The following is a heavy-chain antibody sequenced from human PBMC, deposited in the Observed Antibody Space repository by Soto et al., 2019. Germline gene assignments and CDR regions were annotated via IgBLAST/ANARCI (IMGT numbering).Heavy chain of an antibody. J-gene: IGHJ5*02. V-gene: IGHV4-30-4*01. Sequence: SETLSLTCTVSGGSISSGDYYWSWIRQPPGKGLEWIGYIYYSGSTYYNPSLKSRVTISVDTSKNQFSLKLSSVTAADTAVYYCARDFRRNWFDPWGQGTLGTVSS. CDR3: ARDFRRNWFDP. CDR2: IYYSGST. CDR1: GGSISSGDYY.